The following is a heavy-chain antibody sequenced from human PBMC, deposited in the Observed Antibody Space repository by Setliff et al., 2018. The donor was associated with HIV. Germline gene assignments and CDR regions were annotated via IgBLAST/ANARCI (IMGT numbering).Heavy chain of an antibody. D-gene: IGHD6-13*01. CDR3: EQFIAAAGSRPYRLWHRNKRH. V-gene: IGHV2-5*02. CDR1: GFSLSTSGVG. Sequence: ESGPTLVNPTQTLTLTCTFSGFSLSTSGVGVGWIRQPPGKALEWLALIYWDDDKRYSPSLKSRLTITKDTSKNQVVLTMTNMDPLDTATNYCEQFIAAAGSRPYRLWHRNKRHW. J-gene: IGHJ1*01. CDR2: IYWDDDK.